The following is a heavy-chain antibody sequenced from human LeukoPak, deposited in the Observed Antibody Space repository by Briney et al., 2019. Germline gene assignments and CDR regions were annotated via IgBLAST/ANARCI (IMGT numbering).Heavy chain of an antibody. CDR3: ARAGERSSTSCLDY. CDR1: GFTFSSYS. CDR2: INTDGSST. J-gene: IGHJ4*02. Sequence: GGSLRLSCAASGFTFSSYSMNWVRQAPGKGLVWVSRINTDGSSTSYADSVKGRFTISRDNAKNTLYLQMNSLRAEDTAVYYCARAGERSSTSCLDYWGQGTLVTVSS. V-gene: IGHV3-74*01. D-gene: IGHD2-2*01.